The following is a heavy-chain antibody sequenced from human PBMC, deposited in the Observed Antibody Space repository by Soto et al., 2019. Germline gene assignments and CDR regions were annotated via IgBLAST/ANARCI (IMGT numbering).Heavy chain of an antibody. CDR1: GYTFTGYY. Sequence: QVQLVQSGAEVKKPGASVKVSCKASGYTFTGYYMHWVRQAPGQGLEWMGWINPKSGGTNYAQKFQGWVTMTRDTSISTAFMELSRLRSDDTAVYYCARGPDIVVVVAATHFDHWGQGTLVTVSS. V-gene: IGHV1-2*04. CDR3: ARGPDIVVVVAATHFDH. D-gene: IGHD2-15*01. J-gene: IGHJ4*02. CDR2: INPKSGGT.